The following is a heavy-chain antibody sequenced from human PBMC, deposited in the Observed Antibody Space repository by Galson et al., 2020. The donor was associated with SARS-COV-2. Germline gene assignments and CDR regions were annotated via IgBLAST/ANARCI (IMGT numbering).Heavy chain of an antibody. V-gene: IGHV4-39*07. CDR3: ARDLASYDILTRSRVPGWFDP. CDR2: IYYSGST. CDR1: GGSITIRSNY. Sequence: SETLSLTCTVSGGSITIRSNYWGWIRQSPGKGLEWIGSIYYSGSTHYNPSLKSRVTISVDTSSNQFSLKMSSVTAADTAVYYCARDLASYDILTRSRVPGWFDPWGQGTLVTVSS. D-gene: IGHD3-9*01. J-gene: IGHJ5*02.